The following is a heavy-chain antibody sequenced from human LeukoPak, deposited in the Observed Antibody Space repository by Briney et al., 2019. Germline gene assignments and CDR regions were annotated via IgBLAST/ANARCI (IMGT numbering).Heavy chain of an antibody. D-gene: IGHD4-11*01. J-gene: IGHJ6*03. Sequence: PSETLSLTCTVSGGSISSYYWSWVRQPPGKGLEWIGYSYYSGSTNYNPSLKSRVTISVDTSKNQFSLKLSSVTAADTAVYYCARAVSRYSNFAYYYYYIDVWGKGTTVTVSS. CDR1: GGSISSYY. CDR3: ARAVSRYSNFAYYYYYIDV. CDR2: SYYSGST. V-gene: IGHV4-59*01.